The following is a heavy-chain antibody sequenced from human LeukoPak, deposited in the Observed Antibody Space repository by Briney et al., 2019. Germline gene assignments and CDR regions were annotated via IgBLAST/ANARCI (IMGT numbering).Heavy chain of an antibody. CDR1: GGSISSSNW. J-gene: IGHJ4*02. CDR2: IYHSGST. Sequence: PSGTLSLTCAVSGGSISSSNWWSWVRQPPGKGLEWIGEIYHSGSTNYNPSLKSRVTISVDKSKNQFSLKLSSVTAADTAVYYCARITFGGVKAFDYWGQGTLVTVSS. V-gene: IGHV4-4*02. CDR3: ARITFGGVKAFDY. D-gene: IGHD3-16*01.